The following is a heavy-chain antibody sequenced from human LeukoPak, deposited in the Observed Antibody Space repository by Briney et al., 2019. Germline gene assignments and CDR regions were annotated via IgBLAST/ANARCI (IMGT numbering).Heavy chain of an antibody. D-gene: IGHD2-15*01. Sequence: PGGSLRLSCAASGFTFSNFWMHWVRQAPGKGLVWVALIYGDGSFTRYADSVKGRFTISRDNAKNTVYLQMNSLRAEDTAVYYCARGIYCSGGSCYDGDPFDYWGQGTLVTVSS. CDR3: ARGIYCSGGSCYDGDPFDY. J-gene: IGHJ4*02. CDR2: IYGDGSFT. CDR1: GFTFSNFW. V-gene: IGHV3-74*01.